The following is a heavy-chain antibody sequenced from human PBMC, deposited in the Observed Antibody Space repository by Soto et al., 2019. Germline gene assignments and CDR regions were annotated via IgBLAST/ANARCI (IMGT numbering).Heavy chain of an antibody. CDR2: IYHSGST. D-gene: IGHD2-21*01. Sequence: EPLSLTCSVAGGSISSSSYYWGWIRQPPGKGLEWIGSIYHSGSTYYNPSLKSRVTISVDTSKNQFSLKLSSVTAADTAVYYCPRHVMSNWFDPWGQGTLVTVSS. J-gene: IGHJ5*02. CDR3: PRHVMSNWFDP. CDR1: GGSISSSSYY. V-gene: IGHV4-39*01.